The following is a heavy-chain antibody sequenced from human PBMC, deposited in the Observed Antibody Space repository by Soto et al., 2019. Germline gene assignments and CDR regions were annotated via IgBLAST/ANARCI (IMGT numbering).Heavy chain of an antibody. D-gene: IGHD3-22*01. Sequence: GGSLRLSCAASGFTFSSYGMHWVRQAPGKGLEWVAVISYGGSNKYYADSVKGRFTISRDNSKNTLYLQMNSLRAEDTAVYYCAKDSSGTVYYYYMDVWGKGTTVTVSS. CDR1: GFTFSSYG. CDR3: AKDSSGTVYYYYMDV. V-gene: IGHV3-30*18. J-gene: IGHJ6*03. CDR2: ISYGGSNK.